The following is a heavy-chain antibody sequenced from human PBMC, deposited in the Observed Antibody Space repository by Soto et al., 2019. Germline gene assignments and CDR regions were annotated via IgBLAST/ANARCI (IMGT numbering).Heavy chain of an antibody. D-gene: IGHD6-19*01. CDR1: GYSFTSYW. J-gene: IGHJ6*02. CDR2: IDPSDSYT. Sequence: PGESLKISCKGSGYSFTSYWISWVRQMPGKGLEWMGRIDPSDSYTNYSPSFQGHVTISADKSISTAYLQWSSLKASDTAMYYCARQVIAVDSYYYGMDVWGQGTTVTVSS. CDR3: ARQVIAVDSYYYGMDV. V-gene: IGHV5-10-1*01.